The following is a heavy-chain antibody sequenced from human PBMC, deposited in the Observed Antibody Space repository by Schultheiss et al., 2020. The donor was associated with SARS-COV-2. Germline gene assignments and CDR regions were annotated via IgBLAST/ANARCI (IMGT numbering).Heavy chain of an antibody. CDR2: ISGSGGST. CDR1: GFTFSSYA. D-gene: IGHD2-2*01. Sequence: GGSLRLSCAASGFTFSSYAMSWVRQAPGKGLEWVSAISGSGGSTYYADSVKGRFTISRDNSKNTLYLQMNSLRAEDTAVYYCANIVVVPAAIETNYYYYYYMDVWGKGTTVTVSS. J-gene: IGHJ6*03. V-gene: IGHV3-23*01. CDR3: ANIVVVPAAIETNYYYYYYMDV.